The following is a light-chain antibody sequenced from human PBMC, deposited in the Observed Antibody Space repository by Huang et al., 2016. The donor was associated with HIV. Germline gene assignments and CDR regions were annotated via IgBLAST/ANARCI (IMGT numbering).Light chain of an antibody. CDR3: MQAVQTPRT. J-gene: IGKJ1*01. V-gene: IGKV2-28*01. CDR1: QSLLHNNRYNS. CDR2: LAF. Sequence: DIVMTQSPLSLPVTPGASASISCNSSQSLLHNNRYNSMDWYLQKPGQSPQLLIYLAFNRASGVPDRFSGSGSGTDFTLEISRVEAADVAIYYCMQAVQTPRTFGQGTKVELK.